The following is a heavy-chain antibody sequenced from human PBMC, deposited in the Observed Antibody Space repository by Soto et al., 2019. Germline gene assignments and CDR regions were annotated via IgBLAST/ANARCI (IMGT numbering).Heavy chain of an antibody. D-gene: IGHD2-21*02. J-gene: IGHJ6*02. V-gene: IGHV3-33*01. CDR2: IWYDGSNK. Sequence: QVQLVESGGGVVQPGRSLRLSCAASGFTFSSYGMHWVRQALGKGLEWVAVIWYDGSNKYYADSVKGRFTISRDNSKNTLXLXTNSLRAEDTAVYYCARDFAVVTAIPDYYYYYGMDVWGQGTTVTVSS. CDR3: ARDFAVVTAIPDYYYYYGMDV. CDR1: GFTFSSYG.